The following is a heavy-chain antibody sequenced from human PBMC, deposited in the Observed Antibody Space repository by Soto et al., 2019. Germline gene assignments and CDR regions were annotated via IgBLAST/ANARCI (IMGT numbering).Heavy chain of an antibody. CDR2: IDPSDSYT. Sequence: GESLKISCKGPGYSFTSYWISWVRQMPGKGLEWMGRIDPSDSYTNYSPSFQGHVTISADKSISTAYLQWSSLKASDTAMYYCARDYYGSGSYYNAGYYGMDVWGQGTTVTVSS. D-gene: IGHD3-10*01. CDR3: ARDYYGSGSYYNAGYYGMDV. CDR1: GYSFTSYW. V-gene: IGHV5-10-1*01. J-gene: IGHJ6*02.